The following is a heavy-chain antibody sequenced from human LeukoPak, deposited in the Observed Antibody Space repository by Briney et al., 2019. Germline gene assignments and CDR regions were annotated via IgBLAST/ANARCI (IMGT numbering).Heavy chain of an antibody. J-gene: IGHJ6*02. CDR1: GGSISSYY. V-gene: IGHV4-59*08. CDR3: ARAARCSGGSCYSRSYYGMDV. D-gene: IGHD2-15*01. CDR2: IYYSGSI. Sequence: SETLSLTCTVSGGSISSYYWSWIRQPPGKGLEWIGYIYYSGSINYNPSLKSRVTISVDTSKNQFSLDLSSVTAADTAVYYCARAARCSGGSCYSRSYYGMDVWGQGTTVTVSS.